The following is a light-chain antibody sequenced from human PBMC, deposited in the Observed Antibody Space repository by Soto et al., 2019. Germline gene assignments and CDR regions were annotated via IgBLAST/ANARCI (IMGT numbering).Light chain of an antibody. V-gene: IGKV3-11*01. CDR2: DAS. Sequence: EIVLTQSPATLSLSPGERATLSCRASRSVSSYLAWYQQKPGQTPRLLIHDASNRATGIPVRFSGSGSGTDFTLTTSSLEPEDFAVYYCQQRTNWPSSTFGQGTRLEIK. J-gene: IGKJ5*01. CDR1: RSVSSY. CDR3: QQRTNWPSST.